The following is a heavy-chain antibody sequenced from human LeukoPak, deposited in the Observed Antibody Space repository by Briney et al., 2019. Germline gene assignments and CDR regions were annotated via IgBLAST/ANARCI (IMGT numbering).Heavy chain of an antibody. CDR2: INHSGST. J-gene: IGHJ4*02. CDR3: ARVSYYDSSGNRGAFDY. D-gene: IGHD3-22*01. Sequence: SETLSLTCAVYGGSFSGYYWSWIRQPPGKGLEWIGEINHSGSTNYNPSLKRRVTISVDTSKNQFSLKLSSVTAADTAVYYCARVSYYDSSGNRGAFDYWGQGTLVTVSS. V-gene: IGHV4-34*01. CDR1: GGSFSGYY.